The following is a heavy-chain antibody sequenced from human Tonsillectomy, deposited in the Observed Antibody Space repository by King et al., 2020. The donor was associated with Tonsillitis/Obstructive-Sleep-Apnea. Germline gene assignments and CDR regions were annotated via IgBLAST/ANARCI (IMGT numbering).Heavy chain of an antibody. CDR3: TTDPQQLERSY. J-gene: IGHJ4*02. Sequence: VQLVESGGGLVKPGGSLRLSCAASGFTFRNAWMTWGRQGPGKGLEWVGRIKSKTDGGTTDYAAPVKGRFTISRDDSKNTLYLQMNSLKTEDTAVYFCTTDPQQLERSYWGQGPLVTVSS. CDR1: GFTFRNAW. CDR2: IKSKTDGGTT. D-gene: IGHD6-13*01. V-gene: IGHV3-15*01.